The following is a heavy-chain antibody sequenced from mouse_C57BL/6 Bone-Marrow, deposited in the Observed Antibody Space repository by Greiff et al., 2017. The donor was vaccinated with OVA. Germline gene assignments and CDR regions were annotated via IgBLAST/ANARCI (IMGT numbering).Heavy chain of an antibody. V-gene: IGHV1-82*01. CDR2: IYPGDGDT. CDR1: GYAFSSSW. J-gene: IGHJ4*01. CDR3: ASYGYYYAMDY. D-gene: IGHD2-2*01. Sequence: QVQLKQSGPELVKPGASVKISCKASGYAFSSSWMNWVKQRPGKGLEWIGRIYPGDGDTNYNGKFKGKATLTADKSSSTAYMQLSSLTSEDSAVYFCASYGYYYAMDYWGQGTSVTVSS.